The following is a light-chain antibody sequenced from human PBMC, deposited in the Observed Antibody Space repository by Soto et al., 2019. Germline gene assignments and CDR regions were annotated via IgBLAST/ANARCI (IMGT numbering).Light chain of an antibody. J-gene: IGKJ4*01. V-gene: IGKV1-39*01. CDR3: QQSYSTPLT. CDR1: QSISSY. CDR2: DAS. Sequence: DIQMTQSPSSLSASVGDRVTITCRASQSISSYLNWYQQKPGKAPNLLIYDASSLQSGVPSRFSGSGSGTDFTLTISSVQPEDFATYYCQQSYSTPLTFGGGTKVEIK.